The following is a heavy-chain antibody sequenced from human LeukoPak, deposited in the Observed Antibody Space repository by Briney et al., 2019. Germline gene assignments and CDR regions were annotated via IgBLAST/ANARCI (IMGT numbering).Heavy chain of an antibody. CDR1: GFTFSGSA. V-gene: IGHV3-73*01. Sequence: GGSLRLSCAASGFTFSGSAMHWVRQASGKGLEWVGRIRSKANSYATAYAASVKGRFTISRDDSKNTAYLQMNSLKTEDTAVYYCAKEKAVIGSPLLDYWGRGTLVTVSS. D-gene: IGHD2-15*01. J-gene: IGHJ4*02. CDR2: IRSKANSYAT. CDR3: AKEKAVIGSPLLDY.